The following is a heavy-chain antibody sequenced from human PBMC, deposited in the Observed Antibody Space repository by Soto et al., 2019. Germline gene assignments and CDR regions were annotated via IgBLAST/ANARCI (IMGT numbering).Heavy chain of an antibody. J-gene: IGHJ4*02. CDR1: GGSVASGSHY. CDR3: ARAGLIMYYFDS. CDR2: VYYSGSP. Sequence: QVQLQESGPGLVKPSETLSLTCSVSGGSVASGSHYWAWIRQPPGKGLEWIGHVYYSGSPNYKPSLKSRVTILVDTSKNQFSLSMTSVTAADTAVYYCARAGLIMYYFDSWGQGTQVTVSS. V-gene: IGHV4-61*01. D-gene: IGHD3-10*01.